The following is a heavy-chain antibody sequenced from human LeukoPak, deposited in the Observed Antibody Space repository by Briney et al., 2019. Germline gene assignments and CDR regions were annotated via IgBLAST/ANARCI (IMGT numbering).Heavy chain of an antibody. CDR2: ISGRGDNT. D-gene: IGHD6-19*01. V-gene: IGHV3-23*01. J-gene: IGHJ4*02. CDR3: AKEYSSGH. Sequence: GGSLRLSCEASGFTSRNYPMSWVRQAPGKGLEWVSGISGRGDNTYYADSVKGRFTISRDNSKNTLYLQMNSLRAEDTAVYYCAKEYSSGHWGQGTLVTVSS. CDR1: GFTSRNYP.